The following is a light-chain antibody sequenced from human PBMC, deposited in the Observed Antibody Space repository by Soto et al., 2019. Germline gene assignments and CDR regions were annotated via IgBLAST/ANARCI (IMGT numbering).Light chain of an antibody. Sequence: EVVLTQSPATLSLSPGESATLSCRASESVRRYLAWYQQKPGQAPRLLIHDATNRATGVPARFSGSGSGTDFTLTISSLDPEDFAVYYCLQRDIWPPLTFGGGTRVEMK. CDR1: ESVRRY. J-gene: IGKJ4*01. V-gene: IGKV3-11*01. CDR3: LQRDIWPPLT. CDR2: DAT.